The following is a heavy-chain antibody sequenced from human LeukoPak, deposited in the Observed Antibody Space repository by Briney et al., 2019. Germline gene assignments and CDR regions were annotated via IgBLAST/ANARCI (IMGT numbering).Heavy chain of an antibody. J-gene: IGHJ5*02. CDR1: GGTFSSYA. Sequence: GASVKVSCKASGGTFSSYAISWVRQAPGQGLEWMGGIIPIFGTANYAQKFQGRVTITADESTSTAYMELSSLRSEDTAVYYCARDAGDIVATMFSLWFHPWGQGTLVTVSS. D-gene: IGHD5-12*01. CDR2: IIPIFGTA. V-gene: IGHV1-69*13. CDR3: ARDAGDIVATMFSLWFHP.